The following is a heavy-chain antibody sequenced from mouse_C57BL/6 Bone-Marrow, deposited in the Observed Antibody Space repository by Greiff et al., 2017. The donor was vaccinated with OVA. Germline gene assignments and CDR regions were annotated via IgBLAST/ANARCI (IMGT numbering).Heavy chain of an antibody. V-gene: IGHV6-3*01. J-gene: IGHJ2*01. D-gene: IGHD1-1*02. CDR3: TGRWD. Sequence: EVKVEESGGGLVQPGGSMKLSCVASGFTFSNYWMNWVRQSPEKGLEWVAQIRLKSDNYATHYAESVKGRFTISRDDSKSSVYLQMNNLRAEDTGIYYCTGRWDWGQGTTLTVSS. CDR1: GFTFSNYW. CDR2: IRLKSDNYAT.